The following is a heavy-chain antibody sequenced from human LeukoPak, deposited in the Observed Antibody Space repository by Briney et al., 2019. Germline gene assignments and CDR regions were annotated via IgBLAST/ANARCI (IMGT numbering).Heavy chain of an antibody. CDR3: ARTNWFDP. J-gene: IGHJ5*02. CDR1: GFTLRTYG. CDR2: ISSSSSYR. Sequence: GGSLRLSCAASGFTLRTYGMHWVRQAPGKGREWVSSISSSSSYRYYADSVKGRFTISRDNAKNSLYLQMDSLRAEDTAVYYCARTNWFDPWGQGTLVTVSS. V-gene: IGHV3-21*01.